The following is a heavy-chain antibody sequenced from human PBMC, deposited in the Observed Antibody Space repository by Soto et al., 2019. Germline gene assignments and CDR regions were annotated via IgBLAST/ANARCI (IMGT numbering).Heavy chain of an antibody. Sequence: PGGSLRLSCAASGFTFSSYGMHWVRQAPGKGLEWVAVIWYDGSNKYYADSVKGRFTISRDNSKNTLYLQMNSLRAEDTAVYYCAREATSIVLMVYAGYFAYWGQGTLVTVSS. J-gene: IGHJ4*02. D-gene: IGHD2-8*01. CDR3: AREATSIVLMVYAGYFAY. V-gene: IGHV3-33*01. CDR1: GFTFSSYG. CDR2: IWYDGSNK.